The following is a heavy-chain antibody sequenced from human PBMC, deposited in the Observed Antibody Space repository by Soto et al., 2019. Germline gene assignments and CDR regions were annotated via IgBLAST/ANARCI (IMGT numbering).Heavy chain of an antibody. CDR3: ARNMRAVDAPLAY. V-gene: IGHV4-39*01. J-gene: IGHJ4*02. D-gene: IGHD5-12*01. Sequence: SETLSLTCTVSGGSIRDTIYCWGWIRQPPGKGLEWIGSIHYIGSTHYKPSLKSRVTISVDPSKSQFSLNLTSVTPADTSVYYCARNMRAVDAPLAYFGQRTVVTVSS. CDR2: IHYIGST. CDR1: GGSIRDTIYC.